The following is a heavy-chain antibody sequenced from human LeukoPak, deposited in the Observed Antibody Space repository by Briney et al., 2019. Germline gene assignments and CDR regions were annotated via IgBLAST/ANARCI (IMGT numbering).Heavy chain of an antibody. J-gene: IGHJ5*02. Sequence: ASVKVSCTASGYTFTSYGISWVRQAPGQGLEWMGWISAYNGNTNYAQKLQGRVTMTTDTSTSTAYMELRSLRSDDTAVYYCARDSDYSNYEPNWFDPWGQGTLVTVSS. D-gene: IGHD4-11*01. CDR1: GYTFTSYG. CDR2: ISAYNGNT. CDR3: ARDSDYSNYEPNWFDP. V-gene: IGHV1-18*01.